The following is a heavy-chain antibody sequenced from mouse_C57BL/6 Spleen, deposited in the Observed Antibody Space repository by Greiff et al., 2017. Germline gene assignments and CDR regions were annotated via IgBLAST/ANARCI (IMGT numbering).Heavy chain of an antibody. CDR1: GYTFTDYY. D-gene: IGHD2-5*01. Sequence: EVQLQQSGPELVKPGASVKISCKASGYTFTDYYMNWVKQSHGKSLEWIGDINPNNGGTSYNQKFKGKATLTVDKSSSTAYMELRSLTSEDSAIYYCARDDSNFLDYWGQGTTLTVSS. V-gene: IGHV1-26*01. CDR3: ARDDSNFLDY. J-gene: IGHJ2*01. CDR2: INPNNGGT.